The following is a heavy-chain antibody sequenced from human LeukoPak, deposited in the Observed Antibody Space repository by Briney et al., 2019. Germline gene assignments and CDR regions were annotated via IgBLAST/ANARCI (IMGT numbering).Heavy chain of an antibody. D-gene: IGHD6-19*01. V-gene: IGHV1-8*01. Sequence: ASVKVSCKASGYTFTSYDINWVRQATGQGLEWMGWMNPNSGNTGYAQKFQGRVTMTRNTSISTAYMELSSLRSEDTAVYYCARVDGVAGTIDYWGQGTLVTVSS. CDR2: MNPNSGNT. J-gene: IGHJ4*02. CDR1: GYTFTSYD. CDR3: ARVDGVAGTIDY.